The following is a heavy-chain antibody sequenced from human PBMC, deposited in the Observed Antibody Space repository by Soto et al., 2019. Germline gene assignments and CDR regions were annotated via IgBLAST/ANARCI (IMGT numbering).Heavy chain of an antibody. V-gene: IGHV3-74*01. CDR3: VRGGPGSYFDY. J-gene: IGHJ4*02. CDR1: GFTFSPYW. Sequence: GGSLRLSCAASGFTFSPYWMYWVRQAPGKGLMCVSRIKSDGSTTIYADSVQGRSSISRDNAKDTLYLQLYNLRAEDSAVYYCVRGGPGSYFDYWGQGVLVTVSS. CDR2: IKSDGSTT.